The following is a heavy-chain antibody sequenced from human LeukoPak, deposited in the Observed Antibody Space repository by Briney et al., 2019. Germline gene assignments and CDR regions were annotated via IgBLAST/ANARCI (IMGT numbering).Heavy chain of an antibody. Sequence: ASVKVSCKASGYTFTSYGISWVRQAPGQGLEWMGWISAYNGNTNYAQKFQGRVTITADESTSTAYMELSSLRSEDTAVYYCALDSSGYYPDGFDYWGQGTLVTVSS. CDR3: ALDSSGYYPDGFDY. CDR1: GYTFTSYG. J-gene: IGHJ4*02. CDR2: ISAYNGNT. D-gene: IGHD3-22*01. V-gene: IGHV1-18*01.